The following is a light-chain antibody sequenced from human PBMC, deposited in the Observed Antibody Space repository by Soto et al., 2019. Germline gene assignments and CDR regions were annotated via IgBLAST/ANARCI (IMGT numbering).Light chain of an antibody. CDR3: QKYNSAPWT. Sequence: MNHSPSSLSASFGDRVTITCRASQGISNYLAWYQQKPGKVPRLLIFAASTLQSGAPSRFRGAGSETDFTLTINGLQPEDVATYYCQKYNSAPWTFGQGTKIDI. J-gene: IGKJ1*01. V-gene: IGKV1-27*01. CDR2: AAS. CDR1: QGISNY.